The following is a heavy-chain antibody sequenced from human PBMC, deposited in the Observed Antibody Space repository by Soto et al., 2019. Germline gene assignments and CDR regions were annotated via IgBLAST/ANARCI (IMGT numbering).Heavy chain of an antibody. CDR3: ARDWKAARPFYYYYGMDV. V-gene: IGHV3-30-3*01. CDR2: ISYDGSNK. J-gene: IGHJ6*02. CDR1: GFTFSSYA. D-gene: IGHD6-6*01. Sequence: PGGSLRLSCAASGFTFSSYAMHWVRQAPGKGLEWVAVISYDGSNKYYADSVKGRFTISRDNSKNTLYLQMNSLRAEDTAVYYCARDWKAARPFYYYYGMDVWGQGTTVTVSS.